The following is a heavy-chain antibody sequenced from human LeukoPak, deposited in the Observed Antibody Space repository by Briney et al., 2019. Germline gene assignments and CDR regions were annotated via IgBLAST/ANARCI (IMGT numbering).Heavy chain of an antibody. Sequence: PSETLSLTCAVYGGSFSGYYWSWIRQPPGKGLEWIGEINHSGSTNYNPSLKSRVTISVDTSKNQSSLKLSSVTAADTAVYYCARDRWYDSSGYYHFDYWGQGTLVTVSS. D-gene: IGHD3-22*01. V-gene: IGHV4-34*01. CDR2: INHSGST. J-gene: IGHJ4*02. CDR3: ARDRWYDSSGYYHFDY. CDR1: GGSFSGYY.